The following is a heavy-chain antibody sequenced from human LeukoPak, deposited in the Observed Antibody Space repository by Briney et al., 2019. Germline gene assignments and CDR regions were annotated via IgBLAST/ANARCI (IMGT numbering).Heavy chain of an antibody. CDR1: GYSFTGYY. CDR2: INPNRDAT. CDR3: ASGYYDTSGQGYYFHY. V-gene: IGHV1-2*02. D-gene: IGHD3-22*01. J-gene: IGHJ4*02. Sequence: GASVKVSCKASGYSFTGYYMHWVRQAPGQALEWMGWINPNRDATNYAQKFQGRVTMTSDTSISTAYMELSRLRSDDTAVYYCASGYYDTSGQGYYFHYWGQGTLVTVSS.